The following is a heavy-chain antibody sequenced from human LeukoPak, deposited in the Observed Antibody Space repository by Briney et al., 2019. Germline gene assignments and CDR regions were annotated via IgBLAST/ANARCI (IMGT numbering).Heavy chain of an antibody. CDR2: INEDERDT. J-gene: IGHJ4*02. D-gene: IGHD2-21*02. CDR3: ARVEVGGDYSTLDY. Sequence: GGTLRLSCAASRFTFCGYAMSWVPPAPGKGLKWGSRINEDERDTTYADSVNGRFTISRDNAKNTVFLKMNRLRVEDTAVYYCARVEVGGDYSTLDYWGQGILVTVSS. V-gene: IGHV3-74*01. CDR1: RFTFCGYA.